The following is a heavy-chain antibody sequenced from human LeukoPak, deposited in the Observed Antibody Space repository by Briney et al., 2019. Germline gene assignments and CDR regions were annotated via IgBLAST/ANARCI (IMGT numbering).Heavy chain of an antibody. CDR3: ARQGTTGTTGYYYYGMDV. D-gene: IGHD1-1*01. CDR2: IYPGDSDT. V-gene: IGHV5-51*01. CDR1: GYSFTNYW. Sequence: GESLKISCKGSGYSFTNYWIGWVCQMPGKGLEWMGIIYPGDSDTRYSPSFQGQVTISADKSISTAYLQWSSLKASDTAMYYCARQGTTGTTGYYYYGMDVWGQGTTVTVSS. J-gene: IGHJ6*02.